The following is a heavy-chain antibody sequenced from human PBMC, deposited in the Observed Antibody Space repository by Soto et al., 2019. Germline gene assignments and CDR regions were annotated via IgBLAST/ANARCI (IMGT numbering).Heavy chain of an antibody. Sequence: QVQLVQSGAEVKKPEASMKVSCKASGYTFTGYYMHWVRQAPGQGLEWMGWINPNSGVTNTAQKFQGWVTMTRDTSINTAYMELSSLRSDDTAVYYCARQLGIGSSGAFDVWGQGTMVTVSS. CDR1: GYTFTGYY. CDR3: ARQLGIGSSGAFDV. D-gene: IGHD6-19*01. CDR2: INPNSGVT. J-gene: IGHJ3*01. V-gene: IGHV1-2*04.